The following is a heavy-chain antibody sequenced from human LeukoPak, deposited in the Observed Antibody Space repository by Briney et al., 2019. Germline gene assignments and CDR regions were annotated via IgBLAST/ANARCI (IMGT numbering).Heavy chain of an antibody. CDR2: ISGSGGST. CDR1: GFTFSSYA. V-gene: IGHV3-23*01. J-gene: IGHJ6*03. D-gene: IGHD1-26*01. CDR3: AKIGWELPYYYYYYYMDV. Sequence: GGSLRLSCAASGFTFSSYAMSWVRQAPGKGLEWVSAISGSGGSTYYADSVRGRFTISRDNSKNTLYLQMNSLRAEDTAVYYCAKIGWELPYYYYYYYMDVWGKGTTVTVSS.